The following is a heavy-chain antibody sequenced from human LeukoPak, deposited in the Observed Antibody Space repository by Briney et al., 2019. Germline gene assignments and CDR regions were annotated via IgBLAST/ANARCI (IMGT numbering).Heavy chain of an antibody. J-gene: IGHJ4*02. CDR3: ARALRQGDYFDY. CDR1: GYTFTSYG. D-gene: IGHD2-21*01. Sequence: ASVKVSCKASGYTFTSYGISWVRQAPGQGLEWMGWISAYNGNTNYAQKLQGRVTMTTDTSTSTAYMELSRLRSDDTAVYYCARALRQGDYFDYWGQGTLVTVSS. V-gene: IGHV1-18*01. CDR2: ISAYNGNT.